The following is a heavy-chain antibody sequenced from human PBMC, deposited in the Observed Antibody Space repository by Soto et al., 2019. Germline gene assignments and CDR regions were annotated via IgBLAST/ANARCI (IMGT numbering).Heavy chain of an antibody. J-gene: IGHJ4*02. V-gene: IGHV3-23*01. CDR1: GFTFSSYS. D-gene: IGHD5-12*01. CDR2: ISGSGSST. CDR3: AKGKGSGYDWGYFFDF. Sequence: GGSLRLSCAASGFTFSSYSMNWVRQAPGKGLEWVSCISGSGSSTYYADSVKGRFTISRDSSKNTLFLQMNSLRAEDTAVYYCAKGKGSGYDWGYFFDFWGQGTLVTVSS.